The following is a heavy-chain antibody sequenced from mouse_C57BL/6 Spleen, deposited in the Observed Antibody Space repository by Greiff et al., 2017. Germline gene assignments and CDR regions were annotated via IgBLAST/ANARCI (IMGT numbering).Heavy chain of an antibody. CDR2: IYPGDGDT. J-gene: IGHJ4*01. D-gene: IGHD2-5*01. Sequence: QVQLQQSGPELVKPGASVKISCKASGYAFSSSWMNWVKQRPGQGLEWIGRIYPGDGDTNYNGKFKGKATLTADKSSSTAYMQLSSLTSEDAAVYFFARLGSNYAIYAMDYGGQGTSVTVSS. CDR3: ARLGSNYAIYAMDY. V-gene: IGHV1-82*01. CDR1: GYAFSSSW.